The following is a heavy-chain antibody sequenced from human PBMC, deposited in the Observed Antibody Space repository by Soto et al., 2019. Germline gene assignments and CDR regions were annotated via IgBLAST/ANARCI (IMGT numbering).Heavy chain of an antibody. J-gene: IGHJ6*02. V-gene: IGHV1-18*01. CDR1: GYTFTSYG. D-gene: IGHD3-22*01. CDR2: ISAYNGNT. Sequence: QVQLVQSGAEVKKPGASVKVSCKASGYTFTSYGISWVRQAPGQGLEWMGWISAYNGNTNYAQKLQGRVTMTTDTSTSTADMELRSLRSDDTAVYYCARGINYYDSKGYGMDVWGQGTTVTVSS. CDR3: ARGINYYDSKGYGMDV.